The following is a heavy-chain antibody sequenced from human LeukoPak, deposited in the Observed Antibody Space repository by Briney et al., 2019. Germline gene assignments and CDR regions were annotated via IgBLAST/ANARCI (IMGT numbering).Heavy chain of an antibody. J-gene: IGHJ4*02. D-gene: IGHD2-15*01. CDR2: INHSGST. Sequence: GSLRLSCAASGFTFSSYSMNWIRQPPGKGLEWIGEINHSGSTNYNPSLKSRVTISVDTSKNQFSLKLSSVTAADTAVYYCARGGPRYCSGGSCYSPRPYYFDYWGQGTLVTVSS. CDR3: ARGGPRYCSGGSCYSPRPYYFDY. CDR1: GFTFSSYS. V-gene: IGHV4-34*01.